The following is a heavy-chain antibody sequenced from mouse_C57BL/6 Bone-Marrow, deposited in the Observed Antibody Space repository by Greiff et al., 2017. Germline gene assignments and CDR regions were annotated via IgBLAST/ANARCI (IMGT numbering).Heavy chain of an antibody. V-gene: IGHV14-4*01. CDR1: GFNIKDDY. J-gene: IGHJ2*01. CDR2: IDPEIGDT. D-gene: IGHD1-3*01. Sequence: EVKLMESGAELVRPGASVKLSCTASGFNIKDDYIHWVKQRPEQGLEWIGWIDPEIGDTEYASKCQGKATITSDTSSNTAYLRLSSLTSEDTAVYYCASFSGNYFDFWGQGTPLTVAS. CDR3: ASFSGNYFDF.